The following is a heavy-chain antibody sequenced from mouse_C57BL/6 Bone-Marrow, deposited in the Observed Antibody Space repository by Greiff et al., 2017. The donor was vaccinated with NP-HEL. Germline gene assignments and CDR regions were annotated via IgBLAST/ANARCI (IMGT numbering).Heavy chain of an antibody. V-gene: IGHV1-19*01. J-gene: IGHJ4*01. CDR3: AHSTVVADYYAMDY. D-gene: IGHD1-1*01. CDR1: GYTFTDYY. Sequence: EVQLQQSGPVLVKPGASVKMSCKASGYTFTDYYMNWVKQSHGKSLEWIGVLNPYNGGTSYNQKFKGKATLTVDKSASTAYMELNSLTSEDSAVYYCAHSTVVADYYAMDYWGQGTSVTVSS. CDR2: LNPYNGGT.